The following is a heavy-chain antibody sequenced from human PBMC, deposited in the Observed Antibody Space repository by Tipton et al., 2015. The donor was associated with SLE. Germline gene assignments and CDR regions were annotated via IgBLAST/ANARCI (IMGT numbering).Heavy chain of an antibody. CDR1: GGSIRTYY. V-gene: IGHV4-59*01. Sequence: TLSLTCSVSGGSIRTYYWSWIRQTPGKGLEWIGYMFYSGITNYNPSLYGRVTISVDTSRNQFSLRMNSVTAADTAMYYCVRLRSKVLIDYWGQGTLVTVSS. D-gene: IGHD2-8*01. J-gene: IGHJ4*02. CDR2: MFYSGIT. CDR3: VRLRSKVLIDY.